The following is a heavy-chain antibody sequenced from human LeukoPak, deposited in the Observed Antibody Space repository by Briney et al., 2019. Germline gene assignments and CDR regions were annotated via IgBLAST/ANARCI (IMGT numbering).Heavy chain of an antibody. V-gene: IGHV1-69*13. Sequence: SVNVSCKASGGTFSIYAISWVRQAPGQGLEWMGGIIPIFGTANYAQKFQGRVTITADESTSTAYMELSSLRSEDTAVYYCAWGAVYYYYYMDVWGKGTTVTVSS. CDR2: IIPIFGTA. CDR1: GGTFSIYA. D-gene: IGHD3-16*01. J-gene: IGHJ6*03. CDR3: AWGAVYYYYYMDV.